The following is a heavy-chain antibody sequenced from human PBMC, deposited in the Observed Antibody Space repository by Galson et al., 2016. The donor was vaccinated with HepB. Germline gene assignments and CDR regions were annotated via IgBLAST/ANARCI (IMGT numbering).Heavy chain of an antibody. V-gene: IGHV3-23*01. CDR1: GFIFSNYA. CDR2: ITGRGDSA. J-gene: IGHJ6*02. CDR3: ARSGAWSISWMDL. D-gene: IGHD6-19*01. Sequence: SLRLSCAASGFIFSNYAMSWVRQAPGKGLEWVSTITGRGDSAYYADSVKGRFTISRDNSQNTLFLQMNSLRADDTAVYYCARSGAWSISWMDLWGQGATVTVSS.